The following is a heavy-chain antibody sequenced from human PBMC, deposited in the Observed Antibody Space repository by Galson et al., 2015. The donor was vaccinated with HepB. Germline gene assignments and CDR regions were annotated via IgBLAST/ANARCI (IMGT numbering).Heavy chain of an antibody. V-gene: IGHV3-53*04. CDR3: ARDGYNSKFDY. Sequence: SLRLSCAASGFTFSSYAMSWVRQAPGRGLEWVSVIYSGGSTYYADSVKGRFTISRHNSKNTLYLQMNSLRAEDTAVYYCARDGYNSKFDYWGQGTLVTVSS. J-gene: IGHJ4*02. D-gene: IGHD5-24*01. CDR1: GFTFSSYA. CDR2: IYSGGST.